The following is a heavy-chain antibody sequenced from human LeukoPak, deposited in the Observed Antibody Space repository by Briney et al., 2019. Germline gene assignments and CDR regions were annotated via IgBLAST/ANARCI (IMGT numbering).Heavy chain of an antibody. V-gene: IGHV3-20*04. D-gene: IGHD3-9*01. CDR2: INWNGGST. Sequence: AGGSLRLSCAASGFTFDDYGMSWVRQAPGKGLEWVSGINWNGGSTGYADSVKGRFTISRDNAKNSLYLQMNSLRAEDTALYYCARQLPRYDILTGYYTPPHFDYWGQGTLVTVSS. CDR1: GFTFDDYG. CDR3: ARQLPRYDILTGYYTPPHFDY. J-gene: IGHJ4*02.